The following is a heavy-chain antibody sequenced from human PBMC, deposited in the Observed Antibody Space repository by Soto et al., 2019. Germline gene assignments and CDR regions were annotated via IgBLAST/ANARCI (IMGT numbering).Heavy chain of an antibody. CDR1: GYRFTSIR. D-gene: IGHD6-13*01. Sequence: GEALKIACKGCGYRFTSIRTRMVRLLPGRGPAWFGGIDPRAAYTNYSPCFQGHVTVSADNSISTSYLQGSSLKASDGAMYYCARHNRSSSWCSRGRFYFYYGGQGTLVTVSS. V-gene: IGHV5-10-1*01. CDR2: IDPRAAYT. J-gene: IGHJ4*02. CDR3: ARHNRSSSWCSRGRFYFYY.